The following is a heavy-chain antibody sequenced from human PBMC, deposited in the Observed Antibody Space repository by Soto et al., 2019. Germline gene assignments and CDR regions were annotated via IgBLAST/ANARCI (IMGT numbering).Heavy chain of an antibody. D-gene: IGHD6-13*01. CDR2: IVPLFGTT. CDR3: AKAAGRSWYNWFDP. Sequence: QVQLVQSGAEVKKPGSSVKVSCKASGGNFTSYATSWVRQAPGQGLEFMGGIVPLFGTTNYAHKFRGRVTVTADESTSTVYMEMSSLRSEDTAVYYCAKAAGRSWYNWFDPWGQGTLVTVST. J-gene: IGHJ5*02. V-gene: IGHV1-69*01. CDR1: GGNFTSYA.